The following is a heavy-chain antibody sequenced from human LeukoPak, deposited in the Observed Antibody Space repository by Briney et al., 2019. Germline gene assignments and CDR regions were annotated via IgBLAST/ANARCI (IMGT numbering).Heavy chain of an antibody. CDR2: IRYDGSNK. CDR1: GFTFSSYG. Sequence: GGSLRLSCAASGFTFSSYGMHWARQAPGKGLEWVAFIRYDGSNKYYADSVKGRFTISRDNSKNTLYLQMNSLRAEDTAVYYCAKEDGLGVLLWFGEYAFDIWGQGTMVTVSS. CDR3: AKEDGLGVLLWFGEYAFDI. D-gene: IGHD3-10*01. V-gene: IGHV3-30*02. J-gene: IGHJ3*02.